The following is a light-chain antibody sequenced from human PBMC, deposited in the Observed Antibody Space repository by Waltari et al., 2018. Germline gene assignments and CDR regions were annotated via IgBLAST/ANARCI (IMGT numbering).Light chain of an antibody. CDR2: GAS. J-gene: IGKJ2*01. CDR3: QQYNNWPPYT. CDR1: QSVSSN. Sequence: EIVMTQSPATLSVSPGERATLSCRASQSVSSNLAWYQQKPGQAPRLLIYGASISATGIPARFSGSVSGTEFTLTISILQSEDFAVYYCQQYNNWPPYTFGQGTKLEIK. V-gene: IGKV3D-15*03.